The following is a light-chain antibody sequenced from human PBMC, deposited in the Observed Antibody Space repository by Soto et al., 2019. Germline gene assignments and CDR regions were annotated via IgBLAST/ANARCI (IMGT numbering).Light chain of an antibody. CDR2: DAS. J-gene: IGKJ1*01. V-gene: IGKV1-5*01. CDR3: QQYDKYST. Sequence: QSPSTLSASVGDTVTINFRASQSISVSLAWYQQKPGKAPNLLIYDASTLQGGVPSRFSGSGSGTEFTLTVTSLQPEDFATYFCQQYDKYSTFGQGTKVEI. CDR1: QSISVS.